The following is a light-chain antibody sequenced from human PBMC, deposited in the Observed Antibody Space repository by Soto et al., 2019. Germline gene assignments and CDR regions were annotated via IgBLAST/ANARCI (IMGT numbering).Light chain of an antibody. J-gene: IGKJ5*01. Sequence: EIVLTKSPATLSLSPGERTTLSCRASQCVSSYLAWYQQKPGQAPRLLIYDASNRATGIPARFSGSGSGTDFTLTISSLEPEDFAVYYCQQRSNWFTFGGGTRLEIK. CDR3: QQRSNWFT. CDR2: DAS. CDR1: QCVSSY. V-gene: IGKV3-11*01.